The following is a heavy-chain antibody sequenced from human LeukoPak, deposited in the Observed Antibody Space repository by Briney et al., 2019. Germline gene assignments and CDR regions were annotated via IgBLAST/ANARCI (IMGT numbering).Heavy chain of an antibody. V-gene: IGHV4-34*08. CDR2: INHSGST. D-gene: IGHD3-10*01. CDR1: GFTFSSYE. CDR3: AKRGPYYYGSGSYYKGAQYYFDS. Sequence: GSLRLSCAASGFTFSSYEMNWVRQAPGKGLEWIGEINHSGSTNYNPSLKSRVTISVDTSKNQFSLKLSSVTAADTAVYYCAKRGPYYYGSGSYYKGAQYYFDSWGQGPLVTVSS. J-gene: IGHJ4*02.